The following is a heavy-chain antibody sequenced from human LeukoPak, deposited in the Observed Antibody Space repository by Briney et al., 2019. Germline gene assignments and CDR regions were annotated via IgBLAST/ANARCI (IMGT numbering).Heavy chain of an antibody. Sequence: GASVKVSCKTSGYSFTSCGVNWVRLAPGQWLEWMGWISPYNGNTNYAQKVRGRVTMTADTSTSTVYMELRSLTSDDTAVYYCARGYFGDLNYFDPWGQGTLVTVSS. V-gene: IGHV1-18*01. CDR2: ISPYNGNT. J-gene: IGHJ5*02. D-gene: IGHD4-17*01. CDR3: ARGYFGDLNYFDP. CDR1: GYSFTSCG.